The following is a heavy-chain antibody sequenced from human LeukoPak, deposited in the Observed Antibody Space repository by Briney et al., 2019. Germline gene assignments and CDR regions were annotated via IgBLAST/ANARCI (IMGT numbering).Heavy chain of an antibody. CDR2: MNPNSGNT. D-gene: IGHD2-2*01. CDR3: ARGPLVRSSIVVVPAAKRYYFDY. CDR1: GYTFTSYD. Sequence: GASVKVSCKASGYTFTSYDINWVRQATGQGLEWMGWMNPNSGNTGYAQKFQGRVTMTRNTSISTAYMELSSLRSEDTAVYYCARGPLVRSSIVVVPAAKRYYFDYWGQGTLVTVSS. J-gene: IGHJ4*02. V-gene: IGHV1-8*01.